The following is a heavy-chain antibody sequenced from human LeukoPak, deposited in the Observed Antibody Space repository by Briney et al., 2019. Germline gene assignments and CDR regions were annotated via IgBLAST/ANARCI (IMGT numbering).Heavy chain of an antibody. Sequence: PSETLSLTCAVYGGSFSGYYWSWIRQPPGKGLEWIGEINHSGSTNCNPSLKSRVTISVDTSKNQFSLKLSSVTAADTAVYYCARAYYDFWSGYRTLDYWGQGTLVTVSS. CDR2: INHSGST. CDR1: GGSFSGYY. V-gene: IGHV4-34*01. J-gene: IGHJ4*02. CDR3: ARAYYDFWSGYRTLDY. D-gene: IGHD3-3*01.